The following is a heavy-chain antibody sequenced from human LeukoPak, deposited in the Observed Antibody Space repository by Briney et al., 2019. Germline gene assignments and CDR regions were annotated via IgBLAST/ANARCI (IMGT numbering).Heavy chain of an antibody. D-gene: IGHD2-15*01. CDR1: GGSITSYY. Sequence: SETLSLTCTVSGGSITSYYWSWIRQPPGKGLEWIGYIYYSGSTNYNPSLKSRVTISVDTSKNQFSLKLSSVTAADTAVYYCARAVGYCSGGSCYGDYMDVWGKGTTVTVSS. CDR2: IYYSGST. J-gene: IGHJ6*03. V-gene: IGHV4-59*12. CDR3: ARAVGYCSGGSCYGDYMDV.